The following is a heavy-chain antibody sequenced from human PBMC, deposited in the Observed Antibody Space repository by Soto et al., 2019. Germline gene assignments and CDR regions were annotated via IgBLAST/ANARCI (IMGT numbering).Heavy chain of an antibody. J-gene: IGHJ2*01. Sequence: PEKLSVTYTVSGGSISRYYWSWIRQPAGKGLEWIGRIYTSGSTNYNPSLKSRVTMSVDTSKNQFSLKLSSVTAADTAVYYCARGRAPLDSIFGVVIIDRYFDFWGRCTFGTVS. CDR1: GGSISRYY. V-gene: IGHV4-4*07. D-gene: IGHD3-3*01. CDR3: ARGRAPLDSIFGVVIIDRYFDF. CDR2: IYTSGST.